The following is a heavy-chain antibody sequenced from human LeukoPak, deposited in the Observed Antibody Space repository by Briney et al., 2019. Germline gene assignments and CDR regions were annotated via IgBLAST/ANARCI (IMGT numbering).Heavy chain of an antibody. CDR3: ARGLSYDLWSGYPHNWFDP. CDR1: GGSISSYY. V-gene: IGHV4-59*01. CDR2: IYYSGST. Sequence: SETLSLTCTVSGGSISSYYWSWIRQPPGKGLEWIGYIYYSGSTNYNPSLKSRVTISVDTSKNQFSLKLSSVTAADTAVYYCARGLSYDLWSGYPHNWFDPWGQGTLVTVSS. J-gene: IGHJ5*02. D-gene: IGHD3-3*01.